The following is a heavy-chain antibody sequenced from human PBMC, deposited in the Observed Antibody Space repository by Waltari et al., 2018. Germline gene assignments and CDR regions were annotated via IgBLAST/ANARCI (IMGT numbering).Heavy chain of an antibody. J-gene: IGHJ4*02. D-gene: IGHD4-17*01. Sequence: EVRLAESGGGLVQPGGSVRLSCVGSGFAVGRSWIHWVRQAPGKGLMWLSRIKSDGTVTFYADSVRGRFIISRDNAKNTAYLQMNSLTDDDTAIYYCARFPYAGTTDGEWGQGTLITVSS. CDR1: GFAVGRSW. CDR3: ARFPYAGTTDGE. V-gene: IGHV3-74*01. CDR2: IKSDGTVT.